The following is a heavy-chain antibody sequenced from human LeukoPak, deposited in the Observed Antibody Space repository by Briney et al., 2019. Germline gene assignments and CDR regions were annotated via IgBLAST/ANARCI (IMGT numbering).Heavy chain of an antibody. CDR1: GGSISSYY. V-gene: IGHV4-4*07. J-gene: IGHJ4*02. CDR2: IYTSGST. D-gene: IGHD3-10*01. Sequence: PSETLSLTCTVSGGSISSYYWSWIRQPAGKGLEWIGRIYTSGSTNYNPSLKSRVTISVDTSKNQFSLKLSSVTAADTAVYYCARSPWFGESRGFDYWGQGTLVTVSS. CDR3: ARSPWFGESRGFDY.